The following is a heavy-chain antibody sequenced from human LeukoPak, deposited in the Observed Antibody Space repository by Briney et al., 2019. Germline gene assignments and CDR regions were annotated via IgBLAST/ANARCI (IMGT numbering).Heavy chain of an antibody. J-gene: IGHJ4*02. CDR1: GGSISSYY. D-gene: IGHD1-26*01. CDR3: AREFTGSSFDY. Sequence: SETLSLTCIVSGGSISSYYWSWIRQPPGKGLEWIGYVHYTGSTKYNPSLKSRVTISVDTSKNQFSLKLSSVTAADTAVYFCAREFTGSSFDYWGQGTLVTVSS. V-gene: IGHV4-59*01. CDR2: VHYTGST.